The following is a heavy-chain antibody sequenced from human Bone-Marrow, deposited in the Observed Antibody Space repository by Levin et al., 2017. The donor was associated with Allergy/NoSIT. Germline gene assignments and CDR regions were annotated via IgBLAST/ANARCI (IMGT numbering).Heavy chain of an antibody. CDR3: ARDVYDSSDYYQGTFDI. D-gene: IGHD3-22*01. Sequence: SQTLSLTCTVSGGFVNNYYWSWLRQPPGKPLQWIGYIYYNGDTKYNPSLESRVTISVDTSNNQFSLKLNSVTAADTAVYFCARDVYDSSDYYQGTFDIWGHGTRVIVSS. CDR1: GGFVNNYY. CDR2: IYYNGDT. J-gene: IGHJ3*02. V-gene: IGHV4-59*02.